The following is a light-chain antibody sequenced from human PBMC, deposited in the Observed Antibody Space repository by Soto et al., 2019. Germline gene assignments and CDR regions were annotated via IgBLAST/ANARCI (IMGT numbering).Light chain of an antibody. Sequence: QSVLTQPPSASGTPGQRVTISCSGSTSNIGSNYVYWYQQLPGTATKLLIYMNNQRPSGVPDRFSGSKSGTAASLAISGLRSEDEADYYCAAWDDSLSGRVFGGGTQLTVL. CDR2: MNN. CDR1: TSNIGSNY. CDR3: AAWDDSLSGRV. V-gene: IGLV1-47*01. J-gene: IGLJ2*01.